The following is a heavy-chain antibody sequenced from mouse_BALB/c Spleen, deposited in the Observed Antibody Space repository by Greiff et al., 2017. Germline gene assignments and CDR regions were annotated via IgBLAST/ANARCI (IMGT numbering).Heavy chain of an antibody. CDR2: ISYSGST. Sequence: EVQLQESGPGLVKPSQSLSLTCTVTGYSITSDYAWNWIRQFPGNKLEWMGYISYSGSTSYNPSLKSRISITRDTSKNQFFLQLNSVTTEDTATYYCARRNRSYYYAMDYWGQGTSVTVSS. V-gene: IGHV3-2*02. CDR3: ARRNRSYYYAMDY. D-gene: IGHD2-14*01. J-gene: IGHJ4*01. CDR1: GYSITSDYA.